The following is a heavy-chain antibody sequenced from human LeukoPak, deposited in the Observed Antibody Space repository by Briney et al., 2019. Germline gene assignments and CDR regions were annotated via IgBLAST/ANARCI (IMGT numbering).Heavy chain of an antibody. CDR3: ARVPGYDKRWLVN. J-gene: IGHJ4*02. D-gene: IGHD6-19*01. CDR1: GGSIISGDYY. Sequence: SETLSLTCTVSGGSIISGDYYWSWIRQPPGKGLEWIGYIYYSGSTYYNPSLKGRVTISVDTSKNQFSLKLSSVTAADTAVYYCARVPGYDKRWLVNWGQGTLVTVSS. V-gene: IGHV4-30-4*02. CDR2: IYYSGST.